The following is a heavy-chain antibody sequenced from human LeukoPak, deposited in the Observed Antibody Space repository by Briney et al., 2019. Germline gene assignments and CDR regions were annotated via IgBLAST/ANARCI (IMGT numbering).Heavy chain of an antibody. V-gene: IGHV3-30*04. Sequence: GGSLRLSSAASGFTFSSYARYWVRQAPGKGLVGVAVISYDGSGKVYADSVKGRFTISRDSSKNTLYLQMNSLKPEDTAVYYCARARPSMWIDYWGQGTLVTVSS. D-gene: IGHD5-12*01. J-gene: IGHJ4*02. CDR3: ARARPSMWIDY. CDR2: ISYDGSGK. CDR1: GFTFSSYA.